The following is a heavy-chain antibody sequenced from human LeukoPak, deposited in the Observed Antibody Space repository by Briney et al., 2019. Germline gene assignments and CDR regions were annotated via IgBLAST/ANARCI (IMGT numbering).Heavy chain of an antibody. Sequence: GESLKISCEGSGYSFTAYWNGWVRQMPGKGLEWMGIIYPGDSDTRYSPSFQGQVTISADKSISTAYLQWSSLKASDTAMYYCARRSSGWNIWYFDLWGRGTLVTVSS. CDR2: IYPGDSDT. CDR1: GYSFTAYW. D-gene: IGHD6-19*01. V-gene: IGHV5-51*01. J-gene: IGHJ2*01. CDR3: ARRSSGWNIWYFDL.